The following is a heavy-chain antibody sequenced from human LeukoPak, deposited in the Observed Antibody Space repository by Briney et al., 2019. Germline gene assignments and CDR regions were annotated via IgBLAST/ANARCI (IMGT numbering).Heavy chain of an antibody. CDR3: ARDSINRDGYTSDAFDI. Sequence: TGGSLRLSCAASGFTFSSYGMHWVRQAPGKGLEWVANIKQDGSEKYYVDSVKGRFTISRDNAKNSLYLQMNSLRAEDTAVYYCARDSINRDGYTSDAFDIWGQGTMVTVSS. J-gene: IGHJ3*02. CDR1: GFTFSSYG. CDR2: IKQDGSEK. V-gene: IGHV3-7*01. D-gene: IGHD5-24*01.